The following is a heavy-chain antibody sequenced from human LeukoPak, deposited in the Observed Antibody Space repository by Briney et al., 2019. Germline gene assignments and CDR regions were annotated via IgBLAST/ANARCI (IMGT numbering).Heavy chain of an antibody. CDR1: GFTFSNYG. CDR2: INSDGSST. Sequence: GGSLRLSCAASGFTFSNYGMHWVRQAPGQGLVWLSHINSDGSSTTYADSVKGRFTISRDNAKNTLYLQMNSLRAEDTAVYYCARDRYYVMDVWGQGTTVTVSS. J-gene: IGHJ6*02. CDR3: ARDRYYVMDV. V-gene: IGHV3-74*01.